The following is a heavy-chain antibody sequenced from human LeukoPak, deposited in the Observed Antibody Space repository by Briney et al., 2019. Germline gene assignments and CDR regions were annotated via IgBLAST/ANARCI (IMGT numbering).Heavy chain of an antibody. CDR3: ARGGNSWDTGYYFDY. J-gene: IGHJ4*02. Sequence: SETLSLTCTVSGGSISYYYWSWIRQPPGKGLEWIGYIYYTGSTDYNPSLNSRITISLDTSKNQFSLKLTSVTAADTAVYYCARGGNSWDTGYYFDYWGQGTLVTVSS. D-gene: IGHD6-13*01. V-gene: IGHV4-59*01. CDR2: IYYTGST. CDR1: GGSISYYY.